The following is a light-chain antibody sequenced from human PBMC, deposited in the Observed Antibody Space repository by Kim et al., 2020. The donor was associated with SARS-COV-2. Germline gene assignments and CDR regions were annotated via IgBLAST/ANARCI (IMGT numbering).Light chain of an antibody. CDR1: QSVSSY. CDR2: DAS. V-gene: IGKV3-11*01. J-gene: IGKJ3*01. CDR3: QQRSNWPPIFT. Sequence: PGERATPACRASQSVSSYLAWYQQKPGQAPRLLIYDASNRATGIPARFSGSGSGTDFTLTISSLEPEDFAVYYCQQRSNWPPIFTFGPGTKVDIK.